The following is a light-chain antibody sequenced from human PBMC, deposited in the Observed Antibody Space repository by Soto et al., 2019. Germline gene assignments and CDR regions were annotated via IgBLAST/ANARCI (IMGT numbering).Light chain of an antibody. V-gene: IGLV2-14*01. CDR2: EVS. J-gene: IGLJ1*01. Sequence: QSVLTQPASVSGSPGQSITIYCTGTSSDVGGYNYVSWYQQHPGKAHKLMIYEVSNRPSGVSNRFSGSKSGNTASLTISGLQAEDEADYYCSSYTSSSIDYVFGTGTKVTVL. CDR1: SSDVGGYNY. CDR3: SSYTSSSIDYV.